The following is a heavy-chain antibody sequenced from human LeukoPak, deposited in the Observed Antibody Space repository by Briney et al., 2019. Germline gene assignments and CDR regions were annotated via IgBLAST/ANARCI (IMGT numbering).Heavy chain of an antibody. V-gene: IGHV3-48*03. Sequence: GGSLRLSCAASGLTFISYEMNWVRQAPGKGLEWVSYISSSGSAIYYADSVKGRFTISRDNAKNSLYLQMNSLRAEVTAVYYCARDGDYGLLDYWGQGTLVTVSS. D-gene: IGHD4-17*01. CDR2: ISSSGSAI. CDR1: GLTFISYE. J-gene: IGHJ4*02. CDR3: ARDGDYGLLDY.